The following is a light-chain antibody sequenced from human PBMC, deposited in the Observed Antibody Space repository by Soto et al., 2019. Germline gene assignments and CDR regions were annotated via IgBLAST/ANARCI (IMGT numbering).Light chain of an antibody. Sequence: TQSPASLSASSGEEITLSCRASQSIKNYLAWYQHKPGQAPRPLFYDASLRDTGIPARFSAGASRKEFTLVMSNLQAEDAANYYCQEYNAWPPGTFGQGTQVEIK. CDR2: DAS. J-gene: IGKJ1*01. CDR1: QSIKNY. CDR3: QEYNAWPPGT. V-gene: IGKV3D-15*03.